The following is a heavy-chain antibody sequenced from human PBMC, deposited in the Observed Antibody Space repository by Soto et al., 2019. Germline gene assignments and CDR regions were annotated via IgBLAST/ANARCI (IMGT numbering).Heavy chain of an antibody. D-gene: IGHD5-18*01. CDR1: GGSISSYY. J-gene: IGHJ4*02. V-gene: IGHV4-4*07. CDR2: IYTSGST. Sequence: PSETLSLTCTVSGGSISSYYWSWIRQPAGKGLEWIGRIYTSGSTNYNPSLKSRVTMSVDTSKNQFSLKLSSVAAADTAVYYCARDASSGYSYGGPFDYWGQGTLVTVS. CDR3: ARDASSGYSYGGPFDY.